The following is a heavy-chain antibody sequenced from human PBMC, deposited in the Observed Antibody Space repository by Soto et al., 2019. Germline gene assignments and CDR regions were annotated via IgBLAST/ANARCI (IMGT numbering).Heavy chain of an antibody. V-gene: IGHV1-8*01. CDR2: MNPNSGNT. J-gene: IGHJ6*03. Sequence: ASVKVSCKASGYTFTSYDINWVRQATGQGLEWMGWMNPNSGNTGYAQKFQGRVTMTRNTSISTAYMELSSLRSEDTAVYYCARGSQYYDILTGYYSTNYYYYMDVWGKGTTVTVSS. CDR1: GYTFTSYD. CDR3: ARGSQYYDILTGYYSTNYYYYMDV. D-gene: IGHD3-9*01.